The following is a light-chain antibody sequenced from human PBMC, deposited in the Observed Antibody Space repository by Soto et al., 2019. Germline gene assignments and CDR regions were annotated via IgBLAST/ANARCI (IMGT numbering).Light chain of an antibody. CDR3: QQYNNWLPGGGYT. J-gene: IGKJ2*01. V-gene: IGKV3-15*01. CDR2: GAS. Sequence: EIVMTQSPATLSVSPGERATLSCRASQSVSSNLAWYQQKPGQAPRLLIYGASTRATGIPARFSGSGSGTEFPLTISGLQSEDFAVYYCQQYNNWLPGGGYTFGQGTKLEIK. CDR1: QSVSSN.